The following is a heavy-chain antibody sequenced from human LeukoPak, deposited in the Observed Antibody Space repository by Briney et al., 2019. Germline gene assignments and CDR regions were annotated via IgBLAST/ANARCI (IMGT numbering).Heavy chain of an antibody. D-gene: IGHD3-9*01. CDR1: GFTSISYW. CDR2: IKQEGSEK. J-gene: IGHJ5*02. CDR3: AMRRSYFDP. V-gene: IGHV3-7*01. Sequence: PRGSLRLSCAPSGFTSISYWMSWVRHAPEKGLEWVANIKQEGSEKYYVDSVQGRFTISRDNAKTSLYLQMNSLRAEDTAVYYCAMRRSYFDPWGQGTLVTVSS.